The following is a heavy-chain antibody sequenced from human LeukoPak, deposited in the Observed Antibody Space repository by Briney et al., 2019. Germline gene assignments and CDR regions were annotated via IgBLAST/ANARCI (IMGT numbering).Heavy chain of an antibody. V-gene: IGHV3-23*01. D-gene: IGHD3-22*01. J-gene: IGHJ3*02. Sequence: GSLRLSCVAPRISLSSYAMSWVRQAPGKGLEWVSTITYSGVNEYYADSVKGRFTISRDNSKDTLYLQMNGLRVEDTAVYYCAREVFYYDSSGQGPRYAFDIWGQGTMVTVSS. CDR2: ITYSGVNE. CDR3: AREVFYYDSSGQGPRYAFDI. CDR1: RISLSSYA.